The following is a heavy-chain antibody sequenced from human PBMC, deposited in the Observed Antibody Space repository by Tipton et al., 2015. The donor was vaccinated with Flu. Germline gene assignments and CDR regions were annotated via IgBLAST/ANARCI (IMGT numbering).Heavy chain of an antibody. Sequence: TLSLTCAVSGYSITSYYYWGWVRQPPGKGLEWIGSIYRSGTTYYNPSLKSRVTISVDMAKNQFSQRLSSVTAADTAVYYCARTTYYYGSGSSDYWGQGTLVTVSS. CDR1: GYSITSYYY. CDR3: ARTTYYYGSGSSDY. J-gene: IGHJ4*02. V-gene: IGHV4-38-2*01. CDR2: IYRSGTT. D-gene: IGHD3-10*01.